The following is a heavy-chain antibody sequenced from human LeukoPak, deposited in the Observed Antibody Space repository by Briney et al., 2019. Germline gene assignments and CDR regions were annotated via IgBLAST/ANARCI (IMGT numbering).Heavy chain of an antibody. CDR3: ARAGYSMDTEYFQH. D-gene: IGHD5-18*01. V-gene: IGHV3-48*03. J-gene: IGHJ1*01. CDR1: GFTFSSYE. Sequence: SGGSLRLSCAASGFTFSSYEMNWVRQAPGKGLEWVSYISNSGTARYYAESVKGRFTISRDNAKSSLYLQMNSLRAEDTAVYYCARAGYSMDTEYFQHWGQGTLVTVSS. CDR2: ISNSGTAR.